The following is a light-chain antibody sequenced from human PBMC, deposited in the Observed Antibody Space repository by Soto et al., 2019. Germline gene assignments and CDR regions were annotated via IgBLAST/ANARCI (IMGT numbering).Light chain of an antibody. J-gene: IGLJ2*01. CDR3: SSCTSSNTDVL. V-gene: IGLV2-14*03. Sequence: QSALTQPASVSGSPGQSITISCTGTSSDVGGYDYVSWYQHHPGKAPKLMIYDVNNRPSGVSNRFSGSKSGNTASLTISGLQAEDEADYYCSSCTSSNTDVLFGGGTKLTVL. CDR1: SSDVGGYDY. CDR2: DVN.